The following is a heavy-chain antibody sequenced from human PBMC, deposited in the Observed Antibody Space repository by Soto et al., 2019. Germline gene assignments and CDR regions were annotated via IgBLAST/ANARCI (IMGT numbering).Heavy chain of an antibody. CDR1: GFTFSSYG. Sequence: QVQLVESGGGVVQPGRSLRLSCAASGFTFSSYGMHWVRQAPGKGLEWVAVISYDGSNKYYADSVKGRFTISRDNSKNTLYLQMNSLRAEDTAVYYCAKDSRVYSYGRGTIDYWGQGTLVTVSS. J-gene: IGHJ4*02. CDR3: AKDSRVYSYGRGTIDY. CDR2: ISYDGSNK. D-gene: IGHD5-18*01. V-gene: IGHV3-30*18.